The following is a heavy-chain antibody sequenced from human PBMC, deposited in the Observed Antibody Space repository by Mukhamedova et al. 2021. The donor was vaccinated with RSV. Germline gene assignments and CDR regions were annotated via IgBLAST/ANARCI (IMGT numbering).Heavy chain of an antibody. Sequence: NYAMSWVRQVPGKGLDWVSAVSGSGGHTLYADTVKGRFTISRDNSNNTLFLQMNSLRGEDTAVYYCARINSAMVTYWGQGTLVIV. CDR3: ARINSAMVTY. V-gene: IGHV3-23*01. D-gene: IGHD5-18*01. CDR1: NYA. CDR2: VSGSGGHT. J-gene: IGHJ4*02.